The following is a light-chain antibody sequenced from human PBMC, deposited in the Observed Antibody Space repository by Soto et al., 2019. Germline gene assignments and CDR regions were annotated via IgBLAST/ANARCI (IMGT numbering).Light chain of an antibody. J-gene: IGLJ2*01. CDR3: CSYAGRDTLV. V-gene: IGLV2-11*01. CDR1: SSDVGAYTY. CDR2: DVS. Sequence: QSVLTQPRSVSGSPGQSVTISCTGTSSDVGAYTYVSWYQLHPGKAPKLMIHDVSKRPSGVPDRFSGSKSGNTASLTISGLQAEDESEYYCCSYAGRDTLVFGGGTQLTVL.